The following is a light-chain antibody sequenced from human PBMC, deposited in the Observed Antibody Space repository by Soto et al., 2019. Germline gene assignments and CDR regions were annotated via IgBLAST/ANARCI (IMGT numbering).Light chain of an antibody. CDR3: SSFTTYNTRV. J-gene: IGLJ1*01. CDR2: EVN. CDR1: NSDVGAYNF. Sequence: QSALTQPASVSGSPGQSIAISCTGTNSDVGAYNFVSWYQPYPGKAPKLIIHEVNNRPSGVSGRFSGSKSGNTASLTISGLQADDEADYYCSSFTTYNTRVFGTGTKVTVL. V-gene: IGLV2-14*01.